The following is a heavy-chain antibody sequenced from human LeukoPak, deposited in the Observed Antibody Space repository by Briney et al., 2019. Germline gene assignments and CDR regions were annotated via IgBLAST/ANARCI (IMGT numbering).Heavy chain of an antibody. CDR3: ARDLNCSGGSCLYYFDY. J-gene: IGHJ4*02. V-gene: IGHV1-2*02. CDR1: GYTFTGYY. D-gene: IGHD2-15*01. CDR2: INPNSGGT. Sequence: ASVKVSCKASGYTFTGYYMHWVRQAPGQGLEWMGWINPNSGGTNYAQKFQGRVTMTRDTSISTAYMELSRLRSDDTAVYYCARDLNCSGGSCLYYFDYWGQGTLVTVSS.